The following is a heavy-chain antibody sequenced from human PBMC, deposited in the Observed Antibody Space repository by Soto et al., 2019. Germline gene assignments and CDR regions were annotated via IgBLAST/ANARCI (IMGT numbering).Heavy chain of an antibody. CDR2: IYYSGST. J-gene: IGHJ3*02. Sequence: SETLSLTCTVSGGSISSYYWSWIRQPPGKGLEWIGYIYYSGSTNYNPSLKSRVTISVDTSKNQFSLKLSSVTAADTAVYYCARHLMVYGTHDAFDIWGQGTMVTVSS. CDR1: GGSISSYY. CDR3: ARHLMVYGTHDAFDI. V-gene: IGHV4-59*08. D-gene: IGHD2-8*01.